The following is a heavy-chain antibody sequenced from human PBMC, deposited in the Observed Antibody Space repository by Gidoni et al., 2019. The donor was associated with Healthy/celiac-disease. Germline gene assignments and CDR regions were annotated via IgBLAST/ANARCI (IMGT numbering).Heavy chain of an antibody. J-gene: IGHJ4*02. D-gene: IGHD1-26*01. Sequence: EVQLVESGGGLVQPGGSLRLSCAASGFTFSSYSMNWVRQAPGKGLEWVSYISSRSSTIYYADSVKGRFTISRDNAKNSLYLQMNSLRDEDTAVYYCARDSGSYYVRAMYYFDYWGQGTLVTVSS. CDR3: ARDSGSYYVRAMYYFDY. CDR2: ISSRSSTI. CDR1: GFTFSSYS. V-gene: IGHV3-48*02.